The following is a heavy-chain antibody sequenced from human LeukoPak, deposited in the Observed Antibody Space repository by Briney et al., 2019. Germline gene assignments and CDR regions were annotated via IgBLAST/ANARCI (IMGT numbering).Heavy chain of an antibody. CDR1: GGSISSYY. Sequence: PSETLSLTCTVSGGSISSYYWSWIRQPPGKGLEWIGYIYYGGSTNYNPSLKSRVTISVDTSKNQFSLKLSSVTAADTAVYYCARQHYDSSGRDDAFDIWGQGTMVTVSS. D-gene: IGHD3-22*01. V-gene: IGHV4-59*08. CDR2: IYYGGST. CDR3: ARQHYDSSGRDDAFDI. J-gene: IGHJ3*02.